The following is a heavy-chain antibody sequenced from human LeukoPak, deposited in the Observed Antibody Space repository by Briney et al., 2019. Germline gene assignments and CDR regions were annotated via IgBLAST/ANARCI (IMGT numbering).Heavy chain of an antibody. CDR2: IYTSGST. Sequence: PSETLSLTCTVSGGSISSGSYYWSWIRQPAGKGLEWIGRIYTSGSTNYNPSLKSRVTISVDTSKNQFSLKLSSVTAAATAVYYCAREGYSSSFGYWGQGTLVTVSS. D-gene: IGHD6-6*01. J-gene: IGHJ4*02. V-gene: IGHV4-61*02. CDR3: AREGYSSSFGY. CDR1: GGSISSGSYY.